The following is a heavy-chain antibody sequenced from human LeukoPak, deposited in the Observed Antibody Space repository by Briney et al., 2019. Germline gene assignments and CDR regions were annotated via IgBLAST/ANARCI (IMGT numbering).Heavy chain of an antibody. Sequence: LRLSCAASGFTFSSYWMHWVRQAPGKGLEWIGYIYYSGSTYYNPSLKSRVTISVDTSKNQFSLKLSSVTAADTAVYYCARGGYSYGSRYFQHWGQGTLVTVSS. CDR3: ARGGYSYGSRYFQH. CDR2: IYYSGST. CDR1: GFTFSSYW. D-gene: IGHD5-18*01. J-gene: IGHJ1*01. V-gene: IGHV4-30-4*08.